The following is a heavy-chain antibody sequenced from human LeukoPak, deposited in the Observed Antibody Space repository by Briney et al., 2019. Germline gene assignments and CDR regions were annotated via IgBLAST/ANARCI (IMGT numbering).Heavy chain of an antibody. CDR1: GYTFTSYY. CDR2: INPSGGST. Sequence: ASVKVSCKASGYTFTSYYMHWVRQAPGQGLEWMGIINPSGGSTSYAQKFQGRVTMTRDTSTSTVYMELSSLRSEDTAVYYCARVLGNYYDSSGYYYVGYFDYWGQGTLVTVSS. CDR3: ARVLGNYYDSSGYYYVGYFDY. J-gene: IGHJ4*02. V-gene: IGHV1-46*01. D-gene: IGHD3-22*01.